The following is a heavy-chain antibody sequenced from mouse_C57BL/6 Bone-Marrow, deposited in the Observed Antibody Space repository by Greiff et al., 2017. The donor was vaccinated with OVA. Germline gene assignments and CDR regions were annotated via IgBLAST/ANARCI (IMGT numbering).Heavy chain of an antibody. Sequence: VQLQQSGPELVKPGASVKISCKASGYSFTGYYMHWVKQSHGNILDWIGYIYPYTGVSSYNEKFKGKATLTVDKSASTAYMELRSLTSEDSAVYYWARGKIYYGPFAYWGQGTLVTVSA. V-gene: IGHV1-31*01. CDR3: ARGKIYYGPFAY. CDR2: IYPYTGVS. CDR1: GYSFTGYY. J-gene: IGHJ3*01. D-gene: IGHD2-1*01.